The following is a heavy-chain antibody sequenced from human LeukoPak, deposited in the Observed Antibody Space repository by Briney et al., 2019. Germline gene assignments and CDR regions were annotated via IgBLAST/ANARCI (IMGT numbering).Heavy chain of an antibody. J-gene: IGHJ4*02. D-gene: IGHD3-22*01. CDR3: ARQSPVRDHYFDSSGPLDY. Sequence: GGSLRLSCAASGFILSTYWMTWVRQAPGKGLEWVANIKQDGSEQYYVDSVKGRFTISRDNAKNSLYLQMNSLRAEDTAEYYCARQSPVRDHYFDSSGPLDYWGQGTLVTVSS. CDR1: GFILSTYW. V-gene: IGHV3-7*01. CDR2: IKQDGSEQ.